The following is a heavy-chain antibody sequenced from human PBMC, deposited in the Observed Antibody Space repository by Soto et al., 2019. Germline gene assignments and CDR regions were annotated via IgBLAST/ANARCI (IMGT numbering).Heavy chain of an antibody. D-gene: IGHD3-9*01. J-gene: IGHJ6*02. CDR2: ISAYNGNT. V-gene: IGHV1-18*01. Sequence: QVQLVQSGAEVKKPGASVKVSCKASGYTFTSYGISWVRQAPGQGLEWMGWISAYNGNTNYAQKLQGRVTMTTDTSTSTAYMELRSLGSDDTAVYYCARDGHYDILTGYQPYGMDVWGQGTTVTVSS. CDR1: GYTFTSYG. CDR3: ARDGHYDILTGYQPYGMDV.